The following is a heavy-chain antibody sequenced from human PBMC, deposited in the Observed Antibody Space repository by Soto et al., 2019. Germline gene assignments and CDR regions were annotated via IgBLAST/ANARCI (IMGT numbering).Heavy chain of an antibody. J-gene: IGHJ4*02. CDR2: IYYSGST. CDR3: ARRYGYSFDY. V-gene: IGHV4-39*01. Sequence: SETLSLTCTVSGGSISSSSYYWGWIRQPPGKGLEWIGSIYYSGSTYYNPSLKSRVTISVDTSKNQFPLKLSSVTAADTAVYYCARRYGYSFDYWGQGTLVTVSS. D-gene: IGHD1-1*01. CDR1: GGSISSSSYY.